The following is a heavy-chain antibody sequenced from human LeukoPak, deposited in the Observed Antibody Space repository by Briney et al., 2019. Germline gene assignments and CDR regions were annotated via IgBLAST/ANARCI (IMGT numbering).Heavy chain of an antibody. D-gene: IGHD4-23*01. V-gene: IGHV3-30*04. CDR3: AKGGGYYGGNVGYYYYYMDV. CDR2: ISYDGSNK. CDR1: GFTFSSYA. J-gene: IGHJ6*03. Sequence: GRSLRLSCAASGFTFSSYAMHWVRQAPGKGLEWVAVISYDGSNKYYADSVKGRFTISRDNSKNTLYLQMNSLRAEDTAVYYCAKGGGYYGGNVGYYYYYMDVWGKGTTVTISS.